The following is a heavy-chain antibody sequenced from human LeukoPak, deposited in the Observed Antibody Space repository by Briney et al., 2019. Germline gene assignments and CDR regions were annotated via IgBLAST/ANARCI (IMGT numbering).Heavy chain of an antibody. D-gene: IGHD3-3*01. CDR2: ISSSGSTI. J-gene: IGHJ5*02. CDR3: ARDAYYDFWSGYTANWFDP. V-gene: IGHV3-11*01. Sequence: GGSLRLPCAASGFTFSDYYMSWIRQAPGKGLEWVSYISSSGSTIYYADSVKGRFTISRDNAKNSLYLQMNSLRAEDTAVYYCARDAYYDFWSGYTANWFDPWGQGTLVTVSS. CDR1: GFTFSDYY.